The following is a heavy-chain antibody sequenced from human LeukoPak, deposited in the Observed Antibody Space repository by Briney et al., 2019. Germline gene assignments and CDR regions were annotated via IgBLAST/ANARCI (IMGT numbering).Heavy chain of an antibody. CDR1: GGSISSGSYY. V-gene: IGHV4-61*02. Sequence: PSQTLSLTCTVSGGSISSGSYYWSWIRQPAGKGLEWIGRIYTSGSTNYNPSLKSRVTISVDTSKNQFSLKLSSVTAADTAVYYCAGIYCSGGSCYGYYFDYWGQGTLVTVSS. J-gene: IGHJ4*02. CDR2: IYTSGST. CDR3: AGIYCSGGSCYGYYFDY. D-gene: IGHD2-15*01.